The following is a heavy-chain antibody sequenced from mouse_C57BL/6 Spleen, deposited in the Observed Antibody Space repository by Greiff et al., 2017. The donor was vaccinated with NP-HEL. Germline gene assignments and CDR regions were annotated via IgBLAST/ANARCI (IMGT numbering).Heavy chain of an antibody. CDR3: ARDYDSHFDY. D-gene: IGHD2-4*01. CDR1: GFTFSSYA. V-gene: IGHV5-4*01. Sequence: EVQLQESGGGLVKPGGSLKLSCAASGFTFSSYAMSWVRQTPEKRLEWVATISDGGSYTYYPDNVKGRFTISRDNAKNNLYLQMSHLKSEDTAMYYCARDYDSHFDYWGQGTTLTVSS. CDR2: ISDGGSYT. J-gene: IGHJ2*01.